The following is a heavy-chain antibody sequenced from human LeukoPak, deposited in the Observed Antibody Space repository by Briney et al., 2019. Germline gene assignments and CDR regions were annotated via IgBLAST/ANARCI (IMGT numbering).Heavy chain of an antibody. CDR1: GFTFGDYA. J-gene: IGHJ3*02. V-gene: IGHV3-49*04. D-gene: IGHD5-18*01. CDR3: TREEHQLWSYDAFDI. Sequence: GGSLRLSCTASGFTFGDYAMSWVRQAPGKGREWVGFIRSKAYGGTTEYAPSVKGRFTISRNDSKSIAYLQMNSLKTEDTAVYYCTREEHQLWSYDAFDIWGQGTMVTVSS. CDR2: IRSKAYGGTT.